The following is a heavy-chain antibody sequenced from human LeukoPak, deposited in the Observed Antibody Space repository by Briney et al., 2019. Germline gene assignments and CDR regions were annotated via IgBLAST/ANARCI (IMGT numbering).Heavy chain of an antibody. CDR2: IYSGGNT. J-gene: IGHJ1*01. D-gene: IGHD6-13*01. V-gene: IGHV3-53*01. CDR3: ARFNEQQMYFQH. CDR1: GFTVSSNY. Sequence: GGSLRLSCAASGFTVSSNYMSWVRQAPGKGLEWVSVIYSGGNTYYADSVKGRFTISRDNSKNTVYLQVNSLRAEDTAVYCCARFNEQQMYFQHWGQGTLVTVSS.